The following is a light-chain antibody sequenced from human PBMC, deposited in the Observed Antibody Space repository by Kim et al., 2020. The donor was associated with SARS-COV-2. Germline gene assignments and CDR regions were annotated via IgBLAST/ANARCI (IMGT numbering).Light chain of an antibody. J-gene: IGLJ2*01. CDR1: NIGSKN. CDR2: RDS. CDR3: QVWDSSTSVV. V-gene: IGLV3-9*01. Sequence: SYELTQPLSVSVALGQTARITCGGNNIGSKNVHWYQQKPGQAPVLVIYRDSNRPSGIPERFSGSNSGNTATLTISRAQAGDEADHYCQVWDSSTSVVFGGGTQLTVL.